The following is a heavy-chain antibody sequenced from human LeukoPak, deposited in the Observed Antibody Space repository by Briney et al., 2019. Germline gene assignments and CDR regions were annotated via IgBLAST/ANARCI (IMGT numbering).Heavy chain of an antibody. V-gene: IGHV4-59*01. Sequence: SETLSLTCTASGGSISGYYWTWIRQPPGKGLEWIGYIYYTGSTNYNPSLKSRVTISVDTSKNQFSLNLSSVTAADTALYYCARFDRDGYNLDYWGQGTLVTVSS. CDR3: ARFDRDGYNLDY. J-gene: IGHJ4*02. CDR2: IYYTGST. D-gene: IGHD5-24*01. CDR1: GGSISGYY.